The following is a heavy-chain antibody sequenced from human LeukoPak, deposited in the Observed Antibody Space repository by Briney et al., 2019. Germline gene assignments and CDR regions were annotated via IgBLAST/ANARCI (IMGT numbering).Heavy chain of an antibody. V-gene: IGHV4-39*07. CDR1: GGSISSSTYY. Sequence: SETLSLTCAVYGGSISSSTYYWGWIRQPPGKGLERIGSIYYSGSTYYNPSLKSRVTISVDTSKNQFSLKLSSVTAADTAVYYCARGPRWLQDYFNYWGQGTLVTVSS. CDR2: IYYSGST. D-gene: IGHD5-24*01. CDR3: ARGPRWLQDYFNY. J-gene: IGHJ4*02.